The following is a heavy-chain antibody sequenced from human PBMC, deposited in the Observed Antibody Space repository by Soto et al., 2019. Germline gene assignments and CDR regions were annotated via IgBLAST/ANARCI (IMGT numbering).Heavy chain of an antibody. Sequence: SETLSLTCTVSGGSISSYYWSWIRQPPGKGLEWIGYIYYSGSTNYNPSLKSRVTISVDTSKNQFSLKLSSVTAADTAVYYCARRITGTTYDYWGQGTLVTVSS. CDR1: GGSISSYY. J-gene: IGHJ4*02. CDR2: IYYSGST. V-gene: IGHV4-59*01. D-gene: IGHD1-7*01. CDR3: ARRITGTTYDY.